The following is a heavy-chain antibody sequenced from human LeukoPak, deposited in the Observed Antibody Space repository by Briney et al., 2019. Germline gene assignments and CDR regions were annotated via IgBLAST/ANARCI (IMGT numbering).Heavy chain of an antibody. J-gene: IGHJ4*02. D-gene: IGHD6-19*01. CDR3: ARPRSGWWDFDY. CDR1: GFTFKNAW. CDR2: IWYDGSNK. Sequence: GGSLRLSCAASGFTFKNAWMSWVRQAPGKGLEWVAVIWYDGSNKYYADSVKGRFTISRDNSKNTLYLQMNSLRAEDTAVYYCARPRSGWWDFDYWGQGTLVTVSS. V-gene: IGHV3-33*08.